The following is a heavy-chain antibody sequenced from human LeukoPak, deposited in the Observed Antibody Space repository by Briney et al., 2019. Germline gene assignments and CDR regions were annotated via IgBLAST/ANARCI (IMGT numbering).Heavy chain of an antibody. Sequence: PSETLSLTCTVSGGSISSYYWSWLRQPPGKGLEWIGYIYYSGSTNYNPSLKSRVTISVDTSKNQFSLKLSSVTAADTAVYYCARLGGGSLDYWGQGTLVTVSS. V-gene: IGHV4-59*08. D-gene: IGHD2-15*01. CDR1: GGSISSYY. CDR2: IYYSGST. CDR3: ARLGGGSLDY. J-gene: IGHJ4*02.